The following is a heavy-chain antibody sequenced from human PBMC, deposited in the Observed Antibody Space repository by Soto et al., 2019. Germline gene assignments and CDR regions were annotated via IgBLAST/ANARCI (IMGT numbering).Heavy chain of an antibody. V-gene: IGHV4-31*03. CDR1: GGSISSGGYY. Sequence: QVQLQESGPGLVKPSQTLSLTCTVSGGSISSGGYYWSWIRQHPGKGLEWIGYIYYSGSTYYNPSLKSRVTISLDTSKNQFSLKLSSVTAADTAVYYCARDVAAAASSTYFDYWGQGTLVTVSS. CDR3: ARDVAAAASSTYFDY. CDR2: IYYSGST. J-gene: IGHJ4*02. D-gene: IGHD6-13*01.